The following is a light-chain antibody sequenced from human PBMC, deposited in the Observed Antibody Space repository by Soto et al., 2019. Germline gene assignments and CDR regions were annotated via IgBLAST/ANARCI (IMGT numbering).Light chain of an antibody. Sequence: QSVLTQPPSASATPGQRITISCFGSSSKIGSNYGYWYQQLPGTAPKLLISRDDERPSGVPDRFSGSKSGTSASLAISGVRSEDEADYFCAAWDDSLRAPVFGGGTKLTVL. V-gene: IGLV1-47*01. J-gene: IGLJ2*01. CDR2: RDD. CDR3: AAWDDSLRAPV. CDR1: SSKIGSNY.